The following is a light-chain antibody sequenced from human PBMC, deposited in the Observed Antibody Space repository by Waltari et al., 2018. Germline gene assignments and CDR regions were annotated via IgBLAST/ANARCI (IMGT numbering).Light chain of an antibody. V-gene: IGKV3-11*01. CDR1: QSVSTY. CDR2: DAS. J-gene: IGKJ4*01. Sequence: EIVLTQSPATLSLSPGDGATLSCRASQSVSTYLAWYQGKPGQAPRLLCYDASNRATGIPARFSGSGSGTDFTLPISGLEPEDSAVYYCQHRFNWPLTFGGGTKVEIK. CDR3: QHRFNWPLT.